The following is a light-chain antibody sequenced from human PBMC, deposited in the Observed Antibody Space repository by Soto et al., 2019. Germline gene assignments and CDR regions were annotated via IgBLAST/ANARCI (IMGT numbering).Light chain of an antibody. Sequence: QSALTQPRSVSGSPGQSVTISCTGSSSDVGGYDYVSWYQQHPGKAPKLMIYGVSQRPSGVPDRFSGSKSGNTASLTISGLQADDEAHYYCSSYAGSYTWVFGGGTKLTAL. V-gene: IGLV2-11*01. CDR3: SSYAGSYTWV. CDR1: SSDVGGYDY. CDR2: GVS. J-gene: IGLJ3*02.